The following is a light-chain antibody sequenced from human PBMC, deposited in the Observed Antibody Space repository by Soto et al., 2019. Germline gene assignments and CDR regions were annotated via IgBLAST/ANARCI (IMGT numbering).Light chain of an antibody. Sequence: EIVLTQSPGTLSLSPGDTAALSCRASQSVSSRYLAWYQQKSGQAPRLLIYATSSRATDIPDRFIGYGSGTDFTLTISGLEPEGFAVYYCQQYGSSRSTFGQGTKVEIK. J-gene: IGKJ1*01. CDR1: QSVSSRY. CDR3: QQYGSSRST. V-gene: IGKV3-20*01. CDR2: ATS.